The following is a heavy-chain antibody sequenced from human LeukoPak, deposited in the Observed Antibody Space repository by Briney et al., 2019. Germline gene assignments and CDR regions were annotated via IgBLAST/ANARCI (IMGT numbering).Heavy chain of an antibody. CDR2: INLSGGST. D-gene: IGHD4-11*01. V-gene: IGHV1-46*01. CDR3: ARAGLSNCRYYYHMDV. J-gene: IGHJ6*03. Sequence: GASVKVSCKASGYTFTSHYIYWVRQAPGQGLEWMGVINLSGGSTNYAQKFQGRVSTTRNTSTSTVYMELSSLRSEDTAVYYCARAGLSNCRYYYHMDVWGKGTTVTVSS. CDR1: GYTFTSHY.